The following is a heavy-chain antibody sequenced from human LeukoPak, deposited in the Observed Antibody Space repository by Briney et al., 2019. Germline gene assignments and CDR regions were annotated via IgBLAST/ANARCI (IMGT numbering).Heavy chain of an antibody. Sequence: PGGSLRLSCAASGFTFSSYGMHWVRQAPGKGLEWVAVISYDGSNKYYADSVKGRFTISRDNAKNSLYLQMNSLRAEDTAVYYCARDLKLGIRTFIGYWGQGTLVTVSS. CDR2: ISYDGSNK. CDR1: GFTFSSYG. V-gene: IGHV3-30*03. J-gene: IGHJ4*02. CDR3: ARDLKLGIRTFIGY. D-gene: IGHD7-27*01.